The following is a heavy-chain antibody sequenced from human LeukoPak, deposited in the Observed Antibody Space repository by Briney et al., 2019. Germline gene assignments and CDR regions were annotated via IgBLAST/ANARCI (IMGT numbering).Heavy chain of an antibody. D-gene: IGHD3-10*01. CDR3: TRDFVVNYGWAAFDI. Sequence: GCLRLACVAHGFTFSTHWMTSGRRARGKGQGWVPVIYSGGSTYYADSVKGRFTNSRDNSKNTLYLQMNSLRGEDTAVYYCTRDFVVNYGWAAFDIWGEGTMVTVSS. CDR1: GFTFSTHW. J-gene: IGHJ3*02. V-gene: IGHV3-53*01. CDR2: IYSGGST.